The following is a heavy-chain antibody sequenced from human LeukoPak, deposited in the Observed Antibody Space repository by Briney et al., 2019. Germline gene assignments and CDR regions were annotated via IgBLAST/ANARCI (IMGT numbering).Heavy chain of an antibody. CDR2: IYYSGST. CDR3: ARAIVVVAATHWWFDP. V-gene: IGHV4-59*01. J-gene: IGHJ5*02. CDR1: GGSISSYY. D-gene: IGHD2-15*01. Sequence: SETLSLTCTVSGGSISSYYWSWIQPPPGKGLEWIGYIYYSGSTNYNPSLKSRVTISVDTSKNQFSLKLSSVTAADTAVYYCARAIVVVAATHWWFDPWGQGTLVTVSS.